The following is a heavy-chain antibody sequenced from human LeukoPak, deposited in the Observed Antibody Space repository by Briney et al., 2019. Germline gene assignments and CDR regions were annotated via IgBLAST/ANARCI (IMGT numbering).Heavy chain of an antibody. V-gene: IGHV3-74*01. D-gene: IGHD3-10*01. CDR3: ARDLLLWFGELSGDSDY. CDR1: GFTFSSYW. CDR2: ISGDGSTT. Sequence: PGGSLRLSCAASGFTFSSYWMHWVRQAPGMGLVWVSRISGDGSTTSYADSVKGRFTISRDNAKNTLHLQMNSLRAEDTAVYYCARDLLLWFGELSGDSDYWGQGTLVTVSS. J-gene: IGHJ4*02.